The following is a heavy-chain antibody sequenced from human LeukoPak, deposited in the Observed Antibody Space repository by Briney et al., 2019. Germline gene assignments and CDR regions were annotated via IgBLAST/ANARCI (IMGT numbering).Heavy chain of an antibody. V-gene: IGHV3-30*02. CDR3: AKAKNYYESSGYRRDAFDI. CDR1: GFTFSSYG. Sequence: GRSLRLSCAASGFTFSSYGMHWVRQAPGKGLEGVAFIRYDGSNRYYADSVKGRFTISRDNSKNTLYLQMNSLRAEDTAVYYCAKAKNYYESSGYRRDAFDIWGQGTMVTVSS. CDR2: IRYDGSNR. D-gene: IGHD3-22*01. J-gene: IGHJ3*02.